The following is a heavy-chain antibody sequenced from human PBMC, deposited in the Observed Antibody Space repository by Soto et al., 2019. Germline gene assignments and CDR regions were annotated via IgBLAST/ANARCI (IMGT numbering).Heavy chain of an antibody. CDR3: PRRYGSCFDY. CDR1: GGCISRGAYY. CDR2: IYSSGTT. V-gene: IGHV4-30-4*07. Sequence: PSQTRSLTCALGGGCISRGAYYWSCSRQPPGKRLAWIGYIYSSGTTNYPPSLKSRVTISLDTPKNQFPLKLSSVTAAATAVHYCPRRYGSCFDYWRQGTLVTVSS. J-gene: IGHJ4*02. D-gene: IGHD6-6*01.